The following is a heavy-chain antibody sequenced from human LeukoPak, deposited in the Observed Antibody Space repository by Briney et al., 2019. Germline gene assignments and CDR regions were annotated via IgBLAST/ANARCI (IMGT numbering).Heavy chain of an antibody. CDR1: GGSFSGYY. J-gene: IGHJ4*02. D-gene: IGHD6-13*01. CDR3: ATQSIAAAGIRC. Sequence: PSETLSLTCAVYGGSFSGYYWSWFRQPPGKGLEWIGEINHSGSTNYNPSLKSRVTISVDTSKNQFSLKLSSVTAADTAVYYCATQSIAAAGIRCWGQGTLVTVSS. V-gene: IGHV4-34*01. CDR2: INHSGST.